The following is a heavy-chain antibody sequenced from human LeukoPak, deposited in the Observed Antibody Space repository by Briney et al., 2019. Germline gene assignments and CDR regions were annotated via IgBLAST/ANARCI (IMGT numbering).Heavy chain of an antibody. D-gene: IGHD2-15*01. Sequence: GGSLRLSCAVSGLTFSSSWMDWVRQAPGKGLEWVASINPDGNKKYSADSVKGRFTISRDNAENSLYLQMNSLRVEDTAFYYCARDACSGGSCYSPWFDPWGQGTLVTVSS. V-gene: IGHV3-7*01. CDR1: GLTFSSSW. J-gene: IGHJ5*02. CDR2: INPDGNKK. CDR3: ARDACSGGSCYSPWFDP.